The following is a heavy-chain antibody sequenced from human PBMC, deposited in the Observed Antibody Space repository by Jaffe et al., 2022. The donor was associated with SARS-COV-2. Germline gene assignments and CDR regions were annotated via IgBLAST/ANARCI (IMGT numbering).Heavy chain of an antibody. CDR3: ARDLPQGWFGDVYYYMDV. CDR1: GYTFTSYA. J-gene: IGHJ6*03. CDR2: INAGNGNT. V-gene: IGHV1-3*01. Sequence: QVQLVQSGAEVKKPGASVKVSCKASGYTFTSYAMHWVRQAPGQRLEWMGWINAGNGNTKYSQKFQGRVTITRDTSASTAYMELSSLRSEDTAVYYCARDLPQGWFGDVYYYMDVWGKGTTVTVSS. D-gene: IGHD3-10*01.